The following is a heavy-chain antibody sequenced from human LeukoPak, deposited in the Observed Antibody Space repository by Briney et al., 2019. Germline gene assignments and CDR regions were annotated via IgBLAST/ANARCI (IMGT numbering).Heavy chain of an antibody. J-gene: IGHJ6*02. D-gene: IGHD6-19*01. Sequence: AGSLRLSCAASGFTFSSYGMHWVRQAPGKGLEWVAGISYDGSNKYYADSVKGRFTISRDNSKNTLYLQMNSLRAEDTAVYYCAKPAVAAPPLYYYYGMDVWGQGTTVTVSS. CDR3: AKPAVAAPPLYYYYGMDV. CDR2: ISYDGSNK. CDR1: GFTFSSYG. V-gene: IGHV3-30*18.